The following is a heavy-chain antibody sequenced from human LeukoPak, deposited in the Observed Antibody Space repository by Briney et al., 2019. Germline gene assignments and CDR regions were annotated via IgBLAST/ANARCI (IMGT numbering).Heavy chain of an antibody. D-gene: IGHD1-26*01. V-gene: IGHV3-74*01. CDR1: GFTFSSYW. CDR2: INSDGRST. J-gene: IGHJ3*02. CDR3: ARGGSYLSAFDI. Sequence: QPGGSLRFSCAASGFTFSSYWMHWVRTAPGKGLVWVSRINSDGRSTTYADSVKGPFTISRANAKNTLYLQMNSLRAEDTAVYCCARGGSYLSAFDIWGQGTMVTVSS.